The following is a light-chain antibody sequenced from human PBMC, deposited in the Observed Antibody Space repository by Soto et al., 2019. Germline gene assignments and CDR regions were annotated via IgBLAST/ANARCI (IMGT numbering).Light chain of an antibody. CDR2: NAS. V-gene: IGKV3-15*01. Sequence: EIMMTQSPSTLSVPPGESATLSCRASQSVGRSVAWSQQRPGQRPSLLIFNASTRASGISARFSGSGSGTDFSLAITGLQSENYAVYYCQQYNVSWTFGHETKV. J-gene: IGKJ1*01. CDR1: QSVGRS. CDR3: QQYNVSWT.